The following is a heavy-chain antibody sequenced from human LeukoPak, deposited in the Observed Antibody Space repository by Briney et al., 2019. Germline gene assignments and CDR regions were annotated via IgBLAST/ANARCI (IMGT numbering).Heavy chain of an antibody. Sequence: GGSLRLSCAASGFTFSSYGMHWVRQAPGKGLEWVAFIRCDGSNKYYADSVKGRFTISRDNSKNTLYLQMNSLRAEDTAVYYCAKTATMVRGVPDYWGQGTLVTVSS. D-gene: IGHD3-10*01. CDR2: IRCDGSNK. J-gene: IGHJ4*02. CDR3: AKTATMVRGVPDY. V-gene: IGHV3-30*02. CDR1: GFTFSSYG.